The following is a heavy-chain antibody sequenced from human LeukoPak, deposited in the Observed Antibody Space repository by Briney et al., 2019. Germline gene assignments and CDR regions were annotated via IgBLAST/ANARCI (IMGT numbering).Heavy chain of an antibody. J-gene: IGHJ4*02. D-gene: IGHD3-22*01. V-gene: IGHV3-9*01. CDR2: ISWNSGSI. CDR3: AKDRARWLGCSHY. Sequence: GGSLRLSCAASGFTFDDYAMHWVRQAPGKGLEWVSGISWNSGSIGYADSVKGRFTISRDNAKNSLYLQMNSLRAEDTALYYCAKDRARWLGCSHYWGQGTLVTVSS. CDR1: GFTFDDYA.